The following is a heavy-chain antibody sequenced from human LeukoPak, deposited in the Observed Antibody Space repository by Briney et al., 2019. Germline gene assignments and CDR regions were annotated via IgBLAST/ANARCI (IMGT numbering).Heavy chain of an antibody. CDR2: ISGSGGST. D-gene: IGHD3-3*01. CDR1: GFTFSSYA. J-gene: IGHJ4*02. CDR3: AKDGKTYYDFWSGYLRGGDYFDY. Sequence: SGGSLRLSCAASGFTFSSYAMSWVRQAPGKGLEWVSAISGSGGSTYYADSGKGRFTISREHSKNTLYLQMNSLRAEDTAVYYCAKDGKTYYDFWSGYLRGGDYFDYWGQGTLVTVSS. V-gene: IGHV3-23*01.